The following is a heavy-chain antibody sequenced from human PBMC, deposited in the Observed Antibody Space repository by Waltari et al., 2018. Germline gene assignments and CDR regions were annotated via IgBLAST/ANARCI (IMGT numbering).Heavy chain of an antibody. CDR1: TFTGYY. Sequence: TFTGYYMHWVRQAPGQGLEWMGRINPNSGGTNYAQKFQGRVTMTRDTSISTAYMELSRLRSDDTAVYYCALVGALYYYYYMDVWGKGTTVTVSS. D-gene: IGHD3-16*01. V-gene: IGHV1-2*06. CDR2: INPNSGGT. CDR3: ALVGALYYYYYMDV. J-gene: IGHJ6*03.